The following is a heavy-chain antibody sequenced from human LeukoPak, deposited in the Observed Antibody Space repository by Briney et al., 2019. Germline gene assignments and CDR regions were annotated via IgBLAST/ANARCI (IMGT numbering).Heavy chain of an antibody. Sequence: ASVKVSCKASGGTFSSYGISWVRQAPGQGLEWMGGIIPMFGTPNYAQKFQGRVTLTADKSTRAAYMELSSLRSEDTAIYYCARARVVAAIKDGFDIWGQGTMVTVSS. D-gene: IGHD2-15*01. CDR3: ARARVVAAIKDGFDI. J-gene: IGHJ3*02. CDR1: GGTFSSYG. V-gene: IGHV1-69*06. CDR2: IIPMFGTP.